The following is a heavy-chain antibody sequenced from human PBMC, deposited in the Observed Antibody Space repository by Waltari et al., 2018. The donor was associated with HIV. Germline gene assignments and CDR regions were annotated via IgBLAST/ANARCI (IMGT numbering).Heavy chain of an antibody. J-gene: IGHJ3*02. CDR2: INPNTGGT. V-gene: IGHV1-2*06. CDR1: GYTLTAYY. CDR3: AREGLAAAAGAFDI. D-gene: IGHD6-13*01. Sequence: QVQVVQSGAEVKKPGASVKVSCTASGYTLTAYYMHWVRQAPGQGLEWMGRINPNTGGTNYAQKFQGRVTMTRDTSISTAYMDLSNLTSDDTAVYYCAREGLAAAAGAFDIWGQGTMVTVSS.